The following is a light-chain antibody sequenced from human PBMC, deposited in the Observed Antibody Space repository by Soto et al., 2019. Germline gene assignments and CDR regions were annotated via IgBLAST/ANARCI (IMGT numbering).Light chain of an antibody. CDR3: QQRNNWPPIT. J-gene: IGKJ5*01. CDR2: DAS. Sequence: EIVLTQSRVTLSLCPGARATLSCRASQSVSSYLAWYQQRPGQAPRLLIYDASTRATGIPPRFSGSGSGTDFTLTIDNLEPEDFAIYYCQQRNNWPPITVGQGTRLDNK. V-gene: IGKV3-11*01. CDR1: QSVSSY.